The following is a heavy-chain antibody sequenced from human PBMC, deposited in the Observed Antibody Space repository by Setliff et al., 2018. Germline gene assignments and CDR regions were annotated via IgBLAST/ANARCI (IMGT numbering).Heavy chain of an antibody. CDR3: ARDGVFYAMDF. D-gene: IGHD3-10*01. CDR1: GFSFSSYA. V-gene: IGHV3-23*01. CDR2: IIGSGIST. Sequence: GGSLRLSCAASGFSFSSYAMSWVRQAPGKGLEWVSSIIGSGISTYYADSVQGRFTISRDNAKNSLYLQMNSLRAEDSAVYYCARDGVFYAMDFWGQGTTVTVSS. J-gene: IGHJ6*02.